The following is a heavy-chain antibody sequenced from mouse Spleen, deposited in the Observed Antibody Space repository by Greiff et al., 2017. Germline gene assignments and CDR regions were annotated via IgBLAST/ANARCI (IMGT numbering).Heavy chain of an antibody. CDR2: IDPENGDT. Sequence: EVRLQQSGAELVRPGASVKLSCTASGFNIKDDYMHWVKQRPEQGLEWIGWIDPENGDTEYASKFQGKATITADTSSNTAYLQLSSLTSEDTAVYYCTTGPGSSDWGQGTLVTVSA. CDR1: GFNIKDDY. D-gene: IGHD1-1*01. V-gene: IGHV14-4*01. CDR3: TTGPGSSD. J-gene: IGHJ3*01.